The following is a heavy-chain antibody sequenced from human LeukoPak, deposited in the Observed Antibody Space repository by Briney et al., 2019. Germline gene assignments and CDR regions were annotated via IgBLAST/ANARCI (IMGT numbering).Heavy chain of an antibody. CDR1: GGTFSSYA. V-gene: IGHV1-69*05. Sequence: ASVKVSCEASGGTFSSYAISWVRQAPGQGLEWMGGIIPIFGTANYAQKFQGRVTITTDESTSTAYMELSSLRSEDTAVYYCARVLLYSSGWYQHYFDYWGQGTLVTVSS. CDR3: ARVLLYSSGWYQHYFDY. J-gene: IGHJ4*02. D-gene: IGHD6-19*01. CDR2: IIPIFGTA.